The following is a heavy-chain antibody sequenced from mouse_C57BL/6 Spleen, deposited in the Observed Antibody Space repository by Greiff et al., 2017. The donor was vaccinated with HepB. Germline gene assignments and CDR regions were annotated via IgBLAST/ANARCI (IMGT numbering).Heavy chain of an antibody. V-gene: IGHV1-81*01. CDR3: ANDYDGYFDV. J-gene: IGHJ1*03. Sequence: VQLQESGAELARPGASVKLSCKASGYTFTSYGISWVKQRTGQGLEWIGEIYPRSGNTYYNEKFKGKATLTADKSSSTAYMELRSLTSEDSAVYFCANDYDGYFDVWGTGTTVTVSS. CDR1: GYTFTSYG. CDR2: IYPRSGNT. D-gene: IGHD2-4*01.